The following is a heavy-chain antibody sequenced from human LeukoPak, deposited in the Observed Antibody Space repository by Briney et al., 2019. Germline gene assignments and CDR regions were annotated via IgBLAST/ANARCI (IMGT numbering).Heavy chain of an antibody. CDR3: ARQGYSSGWYYYDY. Sequence: SETLSLTCTVSGGSISTSSYYWGWIRQPPGKGLEWIGSIYYSGSTYYNPSLKSRVTISVDTSKNQFSSKNQFSLKLNSVTAADTAVHYCARQGYSSGWYYYDYWGQGTLVTVSS. CDR1: GGSISTSSYY. J-gene: IGHJ4*02. V-gene: IGHV4-39*01. D-gene: IGHD6-19*01. CDR2: IYYSGST.